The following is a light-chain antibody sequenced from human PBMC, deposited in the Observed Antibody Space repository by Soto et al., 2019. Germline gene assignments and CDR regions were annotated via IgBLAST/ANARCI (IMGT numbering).Light chain of an antibody. Sequence: DIQMTQAPSTQSASVGDRVTITCRASQSINSWLAWYQQKPGKAPKLLIYKASTLETGVPSRFSGSGSGTEFTLTISSLQPDDFATYYCQQYNSYSGYTFGQGTKLEIK. V-gene: IGKV1-5*03. J-gene: IGKJ2*01. CDR2: KAS. CDR3: QQYNSYSGYT. CDR1: QSINSW.